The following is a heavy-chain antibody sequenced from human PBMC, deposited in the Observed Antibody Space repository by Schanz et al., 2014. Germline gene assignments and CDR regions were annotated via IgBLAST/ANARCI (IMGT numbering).Heavy chain of an antibody. J-gene: IGHJ4*02. CDR2: INQDGSEK. V-gene: IGHV3-7*01. Sequence: EVQLVESGGGLVQPGGSLRLSCATSGFTFSTYAMSWVRQAPGKGLEWVANINQDGSEKYYVDSVKGRFTISRNNAKNSQFLQVNSLRAEDTAVYYCERFQSPHQPFDYWGQGTLVTVSS. D-gene: IGHD2-2*01. CDR3: ERFQSPHQPFDY. CDR1: GFTFSTYA.